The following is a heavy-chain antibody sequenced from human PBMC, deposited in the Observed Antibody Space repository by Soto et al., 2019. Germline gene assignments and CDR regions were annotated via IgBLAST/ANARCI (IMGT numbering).Heavy chain of an antibody. D-gene: IGHD4-17*01. CDR2: IYYSGST. Sequence: SETLSLTCTVSGGSISSSSYYWGWIRQPPGKGLEWIGSIYYSGSTYYNPSLKSRVTISVDTSKNQLSLKLSSVAAADTAVYYCASLHDYGDYSSWFDPWGQGTLVTVSS. J-gene: IGHJ5*02. CDR1: GGSISSSSYY. V-gene: IGHV4-39*01. CDR3: ASLHDYGDYSSWFDP.